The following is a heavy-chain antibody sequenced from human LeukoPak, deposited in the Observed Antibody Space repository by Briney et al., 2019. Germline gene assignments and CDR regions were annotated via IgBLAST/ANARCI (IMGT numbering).Heavy chain of an antibody. V-gene: IGHV3-23*01. CDR2: ISGSGGST. J-gene: IGHJ4*02. D-gene: IGHD3-22*01. CDR1: GFTFSSYA. Sequence: GGSLRLSCAASGFTFSSYAMSWVLQAPGKGLEWVSAISGSGGSTYYADSVKGRFTISRDNSKNTLYLQMNSLRAEDTAVYYCAKADSSGYYSLFYYWGQGTLVTVSS. CDR3: AKADSSGYYSLFYY.